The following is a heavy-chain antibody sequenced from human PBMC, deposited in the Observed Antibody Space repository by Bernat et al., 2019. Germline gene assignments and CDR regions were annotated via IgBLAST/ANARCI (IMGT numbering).Heavy chain of an antibody. J-gene: IGHJ4*02. V-gene: IGHV5-51*01. CDR2: IYPGDSDT. Sequence: EVQLVQSGAEVKKPGESLKISCKGSGYSFTTHWIGWVRQMPGKGLELMGIIYPGDSDTRYSPPFQGQVTISADKSINTAYLQWSSLKASDTAMYYCARQEDLVATVTGCFDYWGQGTLVTVSS. CDR1: GYSFTTHW. D-gene: IGHD5-12*01. CDR3: ARQEDLVATVTGCFDY.